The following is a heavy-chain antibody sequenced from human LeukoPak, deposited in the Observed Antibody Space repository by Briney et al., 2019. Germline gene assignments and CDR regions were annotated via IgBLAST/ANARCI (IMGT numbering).Heavy chain of an antibody. CDR1: GFTFSSYD. Sequence: GGSLRLSCAASGFTFSSYDMHWVRQAPGKGLEWVAVISYDGSNKYYADSVKGRFTISRDNSKNTLYLQMNSLRAEDTAVFYCARAGIIVVTRYYFDYWGQGTLVTVSS. CDR3: ARAGIIVVTRYYFDY. J-gene: IGHJ4*02. CDR2: ISYDGSNK. V-gene: IGHV3-30-3*01. D-gene: IGHD3-22*01.